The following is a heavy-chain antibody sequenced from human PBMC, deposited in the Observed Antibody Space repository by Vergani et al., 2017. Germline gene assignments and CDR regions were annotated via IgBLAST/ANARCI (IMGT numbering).Heavy chain of an antibody. CDR1: GFTFSTYA. CDR2: IYYEGSKK. CDR3: ARDLRLLYNRFDP. Sequence: QVQLVESGGGVVQPGRSLRLSCTSSGFTFSTYAMHWVRQATGKGLEWVAIIYYEGSKKYYADSVKGRFTISRDNSRNTLDLLMSSLRAEDTAIYYCARDLRLLYNRFDPWGQGTLVTVSS. D-gene: IGHD1-14*01. V-gene: IGHV3-33*01. J-gene: IGHJ5*02.